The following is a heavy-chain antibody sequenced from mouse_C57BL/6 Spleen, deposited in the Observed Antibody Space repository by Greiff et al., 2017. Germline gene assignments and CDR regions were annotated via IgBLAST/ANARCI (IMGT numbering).Heavy chain of an antibody. V-gene: IGHV1-61*01. J-gene: IGHJ2*01. CDR3: ARRNRPYYYGNGYDFDY. CDR2: IYPSDSET. Sequence: QVQLQQPGAELVRPGSSVKLSCKASGYTFTSYWMDWVKQRPGQGLEWIGNIYPSDSETHYNQKFKDKATLTVDKSSSTAYMQLSSLTSEDSAVYYCARRNRPYYYGNGYDFDYWGQGTTLTVSS. CDR1: GYTFTSYW. D-gene: IGHD1-1*01.